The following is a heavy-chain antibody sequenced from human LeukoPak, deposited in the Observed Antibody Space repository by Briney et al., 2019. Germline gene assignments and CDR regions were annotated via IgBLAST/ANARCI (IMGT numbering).Heavy chain of an antibody. Sequence: GGSLRLSCAASGFTFSNYGMSWVRQAPGKGPEWVSAISDSGGRTYYADSVKGRFTISRDNSKNTLYLQMNSLRAEDTAVYYCAREEIRDFDYWGQGTLVTVSS. D-gene: IGHD1-26*01. J-gene: IGHJ4*02. CDR2: ISDSGGRT. CDR1: GFTFSNYG. CDR3: AREEIRDFDY. V-gene: IGHV3-23*01.